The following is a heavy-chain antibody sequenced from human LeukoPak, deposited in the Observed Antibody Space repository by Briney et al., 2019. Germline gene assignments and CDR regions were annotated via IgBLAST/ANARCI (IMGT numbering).Heavy chain of an antibody. Sequence: GGSLRLSCAASGFTFSSYEMNWVRQAPGKGLEWVSYISTSGNSIYYADSVKGRFTISRDNAKNSLFLQMNSLRAEDTAVYYCATSQGSWPDYFDYWGQGTLVTVPS. D-gene: IGHD6-13*01. V-gene: IGHV3-48*03. CDR2: ISTSGNSI. CDR3: ATSQGSWPDYFDY. CDR1: GFTFSSYE. J-gene: IGHJ4*02.